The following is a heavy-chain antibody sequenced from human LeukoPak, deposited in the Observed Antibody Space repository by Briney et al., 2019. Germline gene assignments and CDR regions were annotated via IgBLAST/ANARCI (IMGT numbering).Heavy chain of an antibody. Sequence: PSQTLSLTCTVSGGSISSGSYYWSWIRQHPGKGLEWIGYIYYSGSTYYNPSLESRVTISVDTSKNQFSLKLSSVTAADTAVYYCAREGASGDGYKLVYWGQGTLVTVSS. CDR1: GGSISSGSYY. V-gene: IGHV4-31*03. J-gene: IGHJ4*02. D-gene: IGHD5-24*01. CDR2: IYYSGST. CDR3: AREGASGDGYKLVY.